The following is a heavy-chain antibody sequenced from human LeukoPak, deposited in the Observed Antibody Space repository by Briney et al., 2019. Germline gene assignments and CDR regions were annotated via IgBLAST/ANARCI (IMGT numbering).Heavy chain of an antibody. Sequence: SETLSLTCAVSGGSISSYYWSWIRQPAGKGLEWIGRIYTSGSTNYNPSLKSRVTMSVDTSKNQFSLKLSSVTAADTAVYYCARGKSSSWYGLAYFDYWGQGTLVTVSS. CDR1: GGSISSYY. V-gene: IGHV4-4*07. CDR2: IYTSGST. D-gene: IGHD6-13*01. J-gene: IGHJ4*02. CDR3: ARGKSSSWYGLAYFDY.